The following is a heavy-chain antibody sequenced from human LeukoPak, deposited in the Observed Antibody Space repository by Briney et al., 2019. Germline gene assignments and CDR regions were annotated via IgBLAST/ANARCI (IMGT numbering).Heavy chain of an antibody. J-gene: IGHJ4*02. CDR3: AKVSSGWFPFDY. D-gene: IGHD6-19*01. CDR2: ISGSGGST. CDR1: GFTFSSYA. Sequence: PGGSLRLSCAASGFTFSSYAMSWVRQAPGKGLEWVSAISGSGGSTYYADSVKGRFTISRDSSKNTLCLQMNSLRAEDTAVYYCAKVSSGWFPFDYWGQGTLVTVSS. V-gene: IGHV3-23*01.